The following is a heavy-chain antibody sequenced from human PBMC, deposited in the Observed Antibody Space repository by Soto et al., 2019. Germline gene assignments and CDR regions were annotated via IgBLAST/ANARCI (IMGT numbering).Heavy chain of an antibody. Sequence: QVQLVQSGAEVKKPGSSVKVSCKASGGTFSSYAISWVRQAPGQGLEWMGGIIPIFGTANYAQKFQGRVTITGDEFTNTAYMELSSLRSEDTALSYCVKNPENFYYVLDVWGQGTTVTVSS. V-gene: IGHV1-69*12. J-gene: IGHJ6*02. CDR2: IIPIFGTA. D-gene: IGHD1-7*01. CDR3: VKNPENFYYVLDV. CDR1: GGTFSSYA.